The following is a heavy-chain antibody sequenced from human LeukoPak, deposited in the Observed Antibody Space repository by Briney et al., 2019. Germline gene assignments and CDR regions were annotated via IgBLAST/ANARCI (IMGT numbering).Heavy chain of an antibody. Sequence: SVKVSCKASGGTFSSYTISWVRQAPGQGLEWMGRIIPILGIANCAQKFQGRVTITADKSTSTAYMELSSLRSEDTAVYYCARQRSDNYYDSSGYHDYWGQGTLVTVSS. J-gene: IGHJ4*02. D-gene: IGHD3-22*01. CDR3: ARQRSDNYYDSSGYHDY. CDR2: IIPILGIA. CDR1: GGTFSSYT. V-gene: IGHV1-69*02.